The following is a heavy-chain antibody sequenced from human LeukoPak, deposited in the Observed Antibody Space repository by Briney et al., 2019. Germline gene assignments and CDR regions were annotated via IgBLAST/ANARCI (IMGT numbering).Heavy chain of an antibody. CDR2: INHSGST. D-gene: IGHD4-17*01. J-gene: IGHJ5*02. V-gene: IGHV4-30-2*01. CDR3: ASLTVGYWFDP. CDR1: GGSISSGGYS. Sequence: SQTLSLTCAVSGGSISSGGYSWSWIRQPPGKGLEWIGEINHSGSTNYNPSLKSRVTISVDTSKNQFSLKLSSVTAADTAVYYCASLTVGYWFDPWGQGTLVTVSS.